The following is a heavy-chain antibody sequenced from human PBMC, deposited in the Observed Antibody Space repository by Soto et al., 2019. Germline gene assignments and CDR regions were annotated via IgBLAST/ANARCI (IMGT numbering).Heavy chain of an antibody. CDR2: TSSSSSTI. Sequence: PGGSLRLSCAASGFTFSSYSMNWVRQAPGKGLEWVSYTSSSSSTIYYADSVKGRFTISRDNAKSTLYLQMNSLRVEDTAVYYCVREDCSGGLPKRFDHWGQGTSVTVSS. CDR1: GFTFSSYS. CDR3: VREDCSGGLPKRFDH. D-gene: IGHD2-15*01. V-gene: IGHV3-48*04. J-gene: IGHJ4*02.